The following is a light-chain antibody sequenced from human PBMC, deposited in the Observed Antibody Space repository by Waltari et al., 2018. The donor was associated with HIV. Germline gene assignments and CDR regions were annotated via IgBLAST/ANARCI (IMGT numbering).Light chain of an antibody. Sequence: QSALTQPASVSGSPGQSITISCTGTSRAVGGYNYVSWYQQHPGKAPKLMIYDVSNRPSGVSNRFSGSKSGNTASLTISGLQAEDEADYYCSSYTSSSPYAFGTGTKVTVL. CDR2: DVS. CDR3: SSYTSSSPYA. V-gene: IGLV2-14*03. J-gene: IGLJ1*01. CDR1: SRAVGGYNY.